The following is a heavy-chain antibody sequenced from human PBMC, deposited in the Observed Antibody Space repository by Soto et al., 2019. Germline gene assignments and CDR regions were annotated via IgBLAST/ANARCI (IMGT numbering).Heavy chain of an antibody. Sequence: SGPTLVNPTQTLTLTCTFSWFSLSTTAEGVGWIRQPPGKALEWLALIYWDDDERYSPSLKSRLTITKDTSKNQVVLTMTNVDPVDTATYYCAHGSCSSADCYPNPYLDYWGQGILVTVS. V-gene: IGHV2-5*02. D-gene: IGHD2-2*01. CDR1: WFSLSTTAEG. CDR3: AHGSCSSADCYPNPYLDY. J-gene: IGHJ4*02. CDR2: IYWDDDE.